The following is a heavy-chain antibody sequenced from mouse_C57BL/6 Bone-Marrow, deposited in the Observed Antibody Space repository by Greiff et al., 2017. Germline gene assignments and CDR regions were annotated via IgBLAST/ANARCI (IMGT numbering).Heavy chain of an antibody. CDR3: ARSGRLRRGYAMGD. D-gene: IGHD2-4*01. V-gene: IGHV1-81*01. CDR1: GYTFTSYG. J-gene: IGHJ4*01. CDR2: IYPRSGYP. Sequence: VQLHQSGAELARPGASVTLSCKASGYTFTSYGISWVKQSTGQGLEWLGEIYPRSGYPYDNEKFKGKATLTADKSSSTAYLELRSLTSEDSAVYFCARSGRLRRGYAMGDWGQGTSVTVSS.